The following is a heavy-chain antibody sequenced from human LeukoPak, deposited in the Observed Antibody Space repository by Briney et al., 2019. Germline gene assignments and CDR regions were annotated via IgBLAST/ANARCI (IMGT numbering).Heavy chain of an antibody. CDR1: GYTFTSYD. CDR2: MNPNSGNT. Sequence: ASVKVSCKASGYTFTSYDINWVRQAAGQGLEWMGWMNPNSGNTVYAQKFQGRVTMTRNTSISTAYMELSSLRSEDTAVYYCARVTQGDTAIDYWGQGTLVTVSS. V-gene: IGHV1-8*01. D-gene: IGHD5-18*01. J-gene: IGHJ4*02. CDR3: ARVTQGDTAIDY.